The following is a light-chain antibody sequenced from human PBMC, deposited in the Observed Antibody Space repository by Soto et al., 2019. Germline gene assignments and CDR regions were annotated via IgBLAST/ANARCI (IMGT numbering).Light chain of an antibody. V-gene: IGLV1-47*01. CDR3: TVWDDSLRGRL. J-gene: IGLJ2*01. CDR2: RNN. CDR1: SSNIEINY. Sequence: QSVPTQPPSASGAPGQGITISCSGGSSNIEINYVYWYQQLPGTAPRLLIYRNNQRPSGVPDRFSGSKSGTSASLAISALRSEDEADYYCTVWDDSLRGRLFGGGTKLTVL.